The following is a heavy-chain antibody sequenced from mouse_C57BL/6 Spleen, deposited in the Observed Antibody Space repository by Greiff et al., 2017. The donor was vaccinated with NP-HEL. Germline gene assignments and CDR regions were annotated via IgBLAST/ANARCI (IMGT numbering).Heavy chain of an antibody. CDR2: ISYDGSN. D-gene: IGHD2-2*01. Sequence: EVKLVESGPGLVKPSQSLSLTCSVTGYSITSGYYWNWIRQFPGNNLEWMGYISYDGSNNYNPSLKNRISITRDTSKNQFFLKLNSVTTEDTATYYCARWGGYGAMDYWGQGTSVTVSS. CDR3: ARWGGYGAMDY. J-gene: IGHJ4*01. V-gene: IGHV3-6*01. CDR1: GYSITSGYY.